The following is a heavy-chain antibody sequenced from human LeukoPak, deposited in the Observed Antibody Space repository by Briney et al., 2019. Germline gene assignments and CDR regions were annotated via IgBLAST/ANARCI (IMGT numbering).Heavy chain of an antibody. CDR1: GFTFDDYA. J-gene: IGHJ4*02. CDR3: AKDMHYDSSGYYHTTFDY. Sequence: GRSLRLSCAASGFTFDDYAMHWVRQAPGKGPEWVSGISWNSGSIGYADSVKGRFTISRDNAKNSLYLQMNSLRAEDTALYYCAKDMHYDSSGYYHTTFDYWGQGTLVTVSS. CDR2: ISWNSGSI. V-gene: IGHV3-9*01. D-gene: IGHD3-22*01.